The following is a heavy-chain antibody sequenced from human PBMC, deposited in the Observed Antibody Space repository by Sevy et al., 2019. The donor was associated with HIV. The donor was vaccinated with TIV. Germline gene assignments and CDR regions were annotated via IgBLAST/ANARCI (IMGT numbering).Heavy chain of an antibody. Sequence: GGSLRLSCAASGFAFNDFAMNWLRQLPGKGLEWVAIISYDGRKKFYADSVKGRFTISRDNSKNVVYLQMNSLRPEDTAVYICATASLWGDSGVSHPSFDSWGQGTLVTVSS. CDR1: GFAFNDFA. CDR3: ATASLWGDSGVSHPSFDS. J-gene: IGHJ4*02. D-gene: IGHD2-15*01. V-gene: IGHV3-30*04. CDR2: ISYDGRKK.